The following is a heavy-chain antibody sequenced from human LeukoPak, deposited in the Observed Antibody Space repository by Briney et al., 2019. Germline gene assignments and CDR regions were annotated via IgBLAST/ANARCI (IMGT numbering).Heavy chain of an antibody. CDR1: GYTFSNYA. Sequence: ASVKVSCKASGYTFSNYAMNWVRQAPGQGLERMGWINTNTGNPTYAQGFTGRFVFSLDTSVSTAYLQISSLKAEDTAVYYCVTRDGVSDGFFNFDYWGQGTLVTVSS. CDR2: INTNTGNP. CDR3: VTRDGVSDGFFNFDY. D-gene: IGHD5-24*01. V-gene: IGHV7-4-1*02. J-gene: IGHJ4*02.